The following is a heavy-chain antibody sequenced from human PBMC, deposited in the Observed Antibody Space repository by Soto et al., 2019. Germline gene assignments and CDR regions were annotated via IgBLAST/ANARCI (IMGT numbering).Heavy chain of an antibody. V-gene: IGHV4-39*01. J-gene: IGHJ6*02. D-gene: IGHD1-20*01. Sequence: SEALSLTCTVSGGSISSSSYYWGWIRQPPGKGLEWIGSIYYSGSTYYNPSLKSRVTISVDTSKNQFSLKLSSVTAADTAVYYCARRAPLTFKRILYGMDVWGQGTTVTVSS. CDR1: GGSISSSSYY. CDR3: ARRAPLTFKRILYGMDV. CDR2: IYYSGST.